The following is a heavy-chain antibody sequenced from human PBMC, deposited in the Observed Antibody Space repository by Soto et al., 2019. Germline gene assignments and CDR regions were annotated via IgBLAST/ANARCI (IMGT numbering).Heavy chain of an antibody. CDR2: IWYDGSNK. Sequence: GGSLRLSCAASGFTFSSYGMHWVRQAPGKGLEWVAVIWYDGSNKYYADSVKGRFTISRDNSKNTLYLQMNSLRAEDTAVYYCARDTYYYDSSGSPFDYCGQGTLVTVSS. J-gene: IGHJ4*02. CDR1: GFTFSSYG. V-gene: IGHV3-33*01. CDR3: ARDTYYYDSSGSPFDY. D-gene: IGHD3-22*01.